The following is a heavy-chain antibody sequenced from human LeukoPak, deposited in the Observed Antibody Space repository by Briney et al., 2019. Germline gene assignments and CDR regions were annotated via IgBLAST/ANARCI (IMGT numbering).Heavy chain of an antibody. CDR3: ARTSPDYYGSGSYTNYYYYMDV. V-gene: IGHV4-34*01. D-gene: IGHD3-10*01. CDR2: INHSGST. J-gene: IGHJ6*03. CDR1: GYSINSGYY. Sequence: SETLSLTCTVSGYSINSGYYWSWIRQPPGKGLEWIGEINHSGSTNYNPSLKSRVTISVDTSKNQFSLKLSSVTAADTAVYYCARTSPDYYGSGSYTNYYYYMDVWGKGTTVTISS.